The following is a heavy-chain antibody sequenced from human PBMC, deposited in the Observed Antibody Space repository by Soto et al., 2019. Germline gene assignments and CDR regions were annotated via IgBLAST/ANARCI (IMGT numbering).Heavy chain of an antibody. V-gene: IGHV3-23*01. CDR3: TIGGSAFLARAVDY. CDR2: ISGSGGST. J-gene: IGHJ4*02. CDR1: GFTFSSYA. Sequence: EVQLLESGGGLVQPGGSLRLSCAASGFTFSSYAMSWVRQAPGKGLEWVSAISGSGGSTYYADSVKCRFTISRDNSKNTLYLQMNSLRAEDTAVYYCTIGGSAFLARAVDYWGQGTLVTVSS. D-gene: IGHD3-10*01.